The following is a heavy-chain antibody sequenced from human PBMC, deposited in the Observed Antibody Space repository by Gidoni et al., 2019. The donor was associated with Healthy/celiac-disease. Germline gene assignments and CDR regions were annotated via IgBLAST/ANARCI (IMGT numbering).Heavy chain of an antibody. Sequence: EVQLLESGGGLVQPGGSLRLSCAASGFTFSSYAMSWVRQAPGKGLEWVSAISGSGGSTYDADSVKGRFTISRDNSKNTLYLQMNSLRAEDTAVYYCAKQRRQQLHGALDYWGQGTLVTVSS. CDR3: AKQRRQQLHGALDY. CDR2: ISGSGGST. V-gene: IGHV3-23*01. CDR1: GFTFSSYA. J-gene: IGHJ4*02. D-gene: IGHD6-13*01.